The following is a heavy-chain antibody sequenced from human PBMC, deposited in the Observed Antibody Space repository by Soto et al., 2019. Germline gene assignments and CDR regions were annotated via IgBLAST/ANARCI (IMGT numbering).Heavy chain of an antibody. J-gene: IGHJ5*02. CDR1: GFTFSSHA. V-gene: IGHV3-48*02. CDR2: ISKSGGTI. CDR3: TTDGNTRNWFDP. D-gene: IGHD2-2*02. Sequence: EVQLVESGGKLVQPGGSLRLSCATSGFTFSSHAMNWVRQAPGKGLEWISYISKSGGTIKYADSVKGHFTISRDQAKNSLYLQMNSLRDEDTAVYYCTTDGNTRNWFDPWGQGTLVTVSS.